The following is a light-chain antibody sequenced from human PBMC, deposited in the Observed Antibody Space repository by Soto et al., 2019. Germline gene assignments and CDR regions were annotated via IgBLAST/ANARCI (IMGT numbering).Light chain of an antibody. J-gene: IGKJ2*01. Sequence: EIMVKMSLSTLSLPKRARATLSCRASQSVGSDLVWYQQKPGQTPRLLIYGASNRATGVPDRFSGSGSAAVFIPTISCLQSDDVVVYCCQQYLVLLHTFCQGTKV. CDR2: GAS. V-gene: IGKV3-15*01. CDR3: QQYLVLLHT. CDR1: QSVGSD.